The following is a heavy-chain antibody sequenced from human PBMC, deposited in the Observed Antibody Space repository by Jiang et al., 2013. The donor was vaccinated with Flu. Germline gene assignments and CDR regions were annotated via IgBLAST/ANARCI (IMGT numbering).Heavy chain of an antibody. J-gene: IGHJ4*02. CDR2: IYLSGTT. D-gene: IGHD3-10*01. Sequence: PSETLSLTCAVSGFSITSGYYWGWIRQPPGEGLEWIGNIYLSGTTYYNPSLKSRVTISVDTSKNQFSLNLRSVTAADTAVYYCARQRILRGFISYFDAWGQGTLVTVSS. CDR1: GFSITSGYY. CDR3: ARQRILRGFISYFDA. V-gene: IGHV4-38-2*01.